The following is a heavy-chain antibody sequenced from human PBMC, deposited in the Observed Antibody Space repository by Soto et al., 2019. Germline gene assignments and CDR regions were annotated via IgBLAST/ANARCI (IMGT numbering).Heavy chain of an antibody. V-gene: IGHV1-24*01. CDR3: TKLRTSSWYVLFDP. CDR1: GDTLTEVS. D-gene: IGHD2-2*01. CDR2: FDPEDGET. Sequence: ASVKVSCKVSGDTLTEVSIHWVRQAPGEGLEWMGGFDPEDGETIYAQKFQGRVTMTEDTSTDTAYMELSSLRSDDTAVYYCTKLRTSSWYVLFDPWGQGTLVTVSS. J-gene: IGHJ5*02.